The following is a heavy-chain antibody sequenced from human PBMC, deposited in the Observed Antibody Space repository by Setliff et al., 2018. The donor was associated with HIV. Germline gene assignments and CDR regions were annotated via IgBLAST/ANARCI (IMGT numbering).Heavy chain of an antibody. CDR1: GGSFSAYY. CDR3: TRRGADSYYPRPLDV. Sequence: PSETLSLTCAVYGGSFSAYYWNWIRLPPGKGLEWIGYIFYSGSTNYNPSLKSRVTISVDTSKNQFSLRLNSVTAADTAIYYCTRRGADSYYPRPLDVWGKGTTVTVSS. CDR2: IFYSGST. J-gene: IGHJ6*04. V-gene: IGHV4-59*01. D-gene: IGHD3-10*01.